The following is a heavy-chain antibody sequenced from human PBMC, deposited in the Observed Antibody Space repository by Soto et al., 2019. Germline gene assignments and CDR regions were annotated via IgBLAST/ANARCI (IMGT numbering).Heavy chain of an antibody. V-gene: IGHV3-23*01. Sequence: GGSLRLSCTASGFTFGSYAMTWVRQAPGKGPEWVSAITAGGDSTYYADYVQGRFTISRDNSRTTLYLQMNSLRAEDTAVYYFAKVGVRYCSGGSCYFHYWGQGTLVTVSS. CDR1: GFTFGSYA. D-gene: IGHD2-15*01. CDR2: ITAGGDST. CDR3: AKVGVRYCSGGSCYFHY. J-gene: IGHJ4*02.